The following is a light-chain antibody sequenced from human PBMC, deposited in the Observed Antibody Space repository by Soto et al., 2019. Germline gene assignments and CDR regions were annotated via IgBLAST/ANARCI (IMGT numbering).Light chain of an antibody. CDR2: ENT. CDR3: CSYAGSNTLK. Sequence: QSALTQPASVSGSPGQSITISCTGTSSDVGSYNVVSWYQHHPGKAPKLMIYENTKRPSGASDRFSGSKSGNTASLTISGLQTEDEADYYCCSYAGSNTLKFVGGTKVTVL. J-gene: IGLJ2*01. CDR1: SSDVGSYNV. V-gene: IGLV2-23*01.